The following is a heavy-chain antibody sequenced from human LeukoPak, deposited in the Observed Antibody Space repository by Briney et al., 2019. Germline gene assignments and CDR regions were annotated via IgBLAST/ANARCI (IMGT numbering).Heavy chain of an antibody. V-gene: IGHV3-33*01. CDR3: AREGSWGTSLAQNWFDP. J-gene: IGHJ5*02. D-gene: IGHD1-1*01. CDR2: IWYDGSNE. CDR1: GFTFSNYG. Sequence: GGSLRLSCGASGFTFSNYGMHWVRRAPGKGLEWVAVIWYDGSNENYADSVKGRFTISRDNSKNTLYLQMNSLRAEDTAVYYCAREGSWGTSLAQNWFDPWGQGTLVIVSS.